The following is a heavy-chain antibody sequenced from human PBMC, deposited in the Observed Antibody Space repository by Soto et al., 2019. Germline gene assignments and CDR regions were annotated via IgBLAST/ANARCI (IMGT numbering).Heavy chain of an antibody. J-gene: IGHJ4*02. V-gene: IGHV4-59*01. CDR2: MYSSGST. Sequence: PSETLSLTCTVSGGSITLYYWNWIRRSPGKGLEWIGYMYSSGSTNYRSSLKGRVTISGDTSKNQFSLRLRSVTAADTAVYFCARSTGYGDSYFDYWGQGALVTVS. CDR1: GGSITLYY. D-gene: IGHD4-17*01. CDR3: ARSTGYGDSYFDY.